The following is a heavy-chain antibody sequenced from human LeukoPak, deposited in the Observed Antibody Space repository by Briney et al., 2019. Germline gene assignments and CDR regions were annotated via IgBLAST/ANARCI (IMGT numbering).Heavy chain of an antibody. CDR2: ISYDGSNK. CDR1: GFTFSSYA. CDR3: ARAELDY. J-gene: IGHJ4*02. Sequence: PGGSLRLSCAASGFTFSSYAMHWVRQAPGKGLEWVAVISYDGSNKYYADSVKGRFTISRDNSKNTLYLQTNSLRAEDTGVYYCARAELDYWGQGTLVTVSS. V-gene: IGHV3-30*04.